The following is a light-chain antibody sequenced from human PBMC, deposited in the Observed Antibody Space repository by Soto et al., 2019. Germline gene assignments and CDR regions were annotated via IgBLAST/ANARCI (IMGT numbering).Light chain of an antibody. CDR3: CSYAGSSPVV. J-gene: IGLJ2*01. CDR2: EGS. V-gene: IGLV2-23*01. CDR1: SSDVGSYNL. Sequence: QSVLTQPASVSGSPGQSITISCTGTSSDVGSYNLVSWYQQHPGKAPKLMIYEGSKRPSGVSNRFSGSKSGNTASLTISGLQAEDEADYYCCSYAGSSPVVFGGGPKVTVL.